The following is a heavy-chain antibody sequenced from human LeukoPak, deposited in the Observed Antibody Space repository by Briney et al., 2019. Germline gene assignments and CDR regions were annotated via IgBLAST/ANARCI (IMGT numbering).Heavy chain of an antibody. CDR1: GFNFGTHW. J-gene: IGHJ5*02. Sequence: QPGGSLRLSCAASGFNFGTHWMTWVRQAPGKGLECVATIKRDGSEKYYVDSVKGRFTISRDNAKNLLYLQMNSLRAEDTAVYYCAKDSDDYLDPWGQGTLVTVSS. D-gene: IGHD4-11*01. CDR2: IKRDGSEK. CDR3: AKDSDDYLDP. V-gene: IGHV3-7*01.